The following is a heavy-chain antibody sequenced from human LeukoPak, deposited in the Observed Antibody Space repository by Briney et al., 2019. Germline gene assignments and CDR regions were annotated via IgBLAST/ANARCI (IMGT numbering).Heavy chain of an antibody. CDR2: IIPIFGTA. D-gene: IGHD3-22*01. V-gene: IGHV1-69*13. J-gene: IGHJ4*02. Sequence: GASMKVSCKASGGTFSSYAISWVRQAPGQGLEWMGGIIPIFGTANYAQKFQGRVTITADESTSTAYMELSSPRSEDTAVYYCAREDYYDSSGYYAYWGQGTLVTVSS. CDR1: GGTFSSYA. CDR3: AREDYYDSSGYYAY.